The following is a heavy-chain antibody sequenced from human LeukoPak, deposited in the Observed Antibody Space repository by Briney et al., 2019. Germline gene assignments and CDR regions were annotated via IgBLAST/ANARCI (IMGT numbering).Heavy chain of an antibody. CDR2: ISGSGGST. CDR1: GFSFGSYA. Sequence: PGGSLRLSCAGSGFSFGSYAMSWVRQAPGKGLEWVSAISGSGGSTYYADSVKGRFTISRDNSKNTLYLQMNSLRAEDTAVYYCAKDHKNLEWSDAFDIWGQGTMVTVSS. V-gene: IGHV3-23*01. J-gene: IGHJ3*02. CDR3: AKDHKNLEWSDAFDI. D-gene: IGHD3-3*01.